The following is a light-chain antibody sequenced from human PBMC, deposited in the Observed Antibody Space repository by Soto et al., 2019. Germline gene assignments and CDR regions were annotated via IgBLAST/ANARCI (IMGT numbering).Light chain of an antibody. J-gene: IGKJ1*01. V-gene: IGKV1-5*03. Sequence: DIRMTQSPSTLSASVGDRVTITCRASQSINNWLAWYQQKPGKAPNLLIYKASSLESGVPSRFSGSGSGTEFTLTISSLQPDDFATYYCQQYNTYSWTFGQGTKVEIK. CDR3: QQYNTYSWT. CDR2: KAS. CDR1: QSINNW.